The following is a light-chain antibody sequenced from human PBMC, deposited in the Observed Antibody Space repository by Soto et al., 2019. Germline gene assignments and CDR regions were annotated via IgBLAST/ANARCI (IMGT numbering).Light chain of an antibody. CDR1: QSISSW. J-gene: IGKJ1*01. V-gene: IGKV1-5*01. CDR2: DAS. Sequence: DIQMTQSPSTLSASVGDRVTITCRASQSISSWLAWYQQKPGKAPKLLIYDASSLESGVPSRFSGSGVGTEFTLTISSLQPDDFATYYCQQYKSYSGTFGQVTKVEIK. CDR3: QQYKSYSGT.